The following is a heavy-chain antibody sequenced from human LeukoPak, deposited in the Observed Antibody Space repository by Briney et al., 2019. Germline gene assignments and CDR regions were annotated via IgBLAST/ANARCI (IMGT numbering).Heavy chain of an antibody. D-gene: IGHD5-18*01. CDR3: ASGRYSYGTRFDY. CDR2: IILIFGTA. V-gene: IGHV1-69*05. CDR1: GGTFSSYA. Sequence: SVKVSCKASGGTFSSYAISWVRQAPGQGLEWMGGIILIFGTANYAQKFQGRVTITTDESTSTAYLELSSLRSEDTAVYYCASGRYSYGTRFDYWGQGTLVTVSS. J-gene: IGHJ4*02.